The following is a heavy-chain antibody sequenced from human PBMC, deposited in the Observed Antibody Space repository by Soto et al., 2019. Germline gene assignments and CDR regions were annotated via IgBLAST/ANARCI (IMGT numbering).Heavy chain of an antibody. CDR2: IIPIFGTA. J-gene: IGHJ3*02. V-gene: IGHV1-69*01. CDR1: GGTFSSYA. CDR3: ARKGFRAVEGAFDI. D-gene: IGHD6-19*01. Sequence: QVQLVQSGAEVKKPGSSVKVSCKASGGTFSSYAISWVRQAPGQGREWMGGIIPIFGTANYAQKFQGRVTITADDSTSTAYRELSSLRSEDTAVYYCARKGFRAVEGAFDIWGQGTMVTVSS.